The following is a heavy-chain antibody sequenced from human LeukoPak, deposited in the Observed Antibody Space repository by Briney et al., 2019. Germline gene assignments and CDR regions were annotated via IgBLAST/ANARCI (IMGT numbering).Heavy chain of an antibody. CDR3: ARVAAAGTNWFDP. Sequence: SETLSLTCTVSGYSISSGHYWGWIRQPPGKGLEWIGSIYHSGSTYYNPSLKSRVTISVDTSKNQFSLKLSSVTAADTAVYYCARVAAAGTNWFDPWGQGTLVTVSS. CDR1: GYSISSGHY. CDR2: IYHSGST. D-gene: IGHD6-13*01. V-gene: IGHV4-38-2*02. J-gene: IGHJ5*02.